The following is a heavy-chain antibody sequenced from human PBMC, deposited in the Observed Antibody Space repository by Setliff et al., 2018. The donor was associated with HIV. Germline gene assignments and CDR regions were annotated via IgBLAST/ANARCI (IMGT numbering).Heavy chain of an antibody. Sequence: GASMKVSCKASGGTFSTYAISWVRQAPGQGLEWMGGIIPIYGTGDYAQKFQGRVTITADESTSTAHMELSSLRSEDTAVYYCASSRDSIVEVTVGRWIENYYYMDVWGKGTTVTVSS. CDR3: ASSRDSIVEVTVGRWIENYYYMDV. D-gene: IGHD2-2*01. J-gene: IGHJ6*03. CDR1: GGTFSTYA. CDR2: IIPIYGTG. V-gene: IGHV1-69*13.